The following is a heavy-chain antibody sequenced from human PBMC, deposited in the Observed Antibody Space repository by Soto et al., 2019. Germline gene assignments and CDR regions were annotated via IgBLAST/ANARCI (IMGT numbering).Heavy chain of an antibody. CDR1: AYTFTGYY. D-gene: IGHD2-15*01. Sequence: ASVKVSCKASAYTFTGYYMHWVRQAPGQGLEWMGWINPNSGGTNYAQKFQGRVTMTRDTSISTAYMELSRLRSDDTAVYYCAIVGVGAATPIDYWGRGTLVTVSS. V-gene: IGHV1-2*02. J-gene: IGHJ4*02. CDR2: INPNSGGT. CDR3: AIVGVGAATPIDY.